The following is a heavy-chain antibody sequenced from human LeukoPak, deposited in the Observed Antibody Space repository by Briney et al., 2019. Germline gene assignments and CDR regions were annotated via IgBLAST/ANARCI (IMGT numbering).Heavy chain of an antibody. Sequence: SETLSLTCAVYGGSFSGYYWSWIRQPPGKGLEWIGEINHSGSTNYNPSLKSRVTISVDTSKNQFSLKLSSVTAADTAVYYCARAGACYGSGIPLDIWGQGTMVTVSS. CDR1: GGSFSGYY. CDR3: ARAGACYGSGIPLDI. D-gene: IGHD3-10*01. CDR2: INHSGST. V-gene: IGHV4-34*01. J-gene: IGHJ3*02.